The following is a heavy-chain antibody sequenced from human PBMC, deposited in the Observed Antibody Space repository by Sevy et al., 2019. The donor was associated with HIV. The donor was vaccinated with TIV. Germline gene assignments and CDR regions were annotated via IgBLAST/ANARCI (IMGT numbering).Heavy chain of an antibody. CDR3: AKLPSTVMFREKGY. J-gene: IGHJ4*02. D-gene: IGHD3-10*01. CDR1: GFNLTNYA. CDR2: ISDSGDTT. Sequence: GGSLRLSCAASGFNLTNYAMNWVRQAPGKGLEWVSGISDSGDTTHYAESVKGRFTISRDNSKNTVSLQMSSLRAEDTAIYYCAKLPSTVMFREKGYWGQGSRVTVSS. V-gene: IGHV3-23*01.